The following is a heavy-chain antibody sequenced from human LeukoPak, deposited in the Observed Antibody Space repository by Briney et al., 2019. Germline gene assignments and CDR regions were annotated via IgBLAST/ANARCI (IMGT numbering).Heavy chain of an antibody. D-gene: IGHD4-17*01. V-gene: IGHV3-11*01. CDR2: ISSSGSTI. CDR1: GFTFSDYY. CDR3: ARDFGDPYYYYGMDV. Sequence: GGSLRPSCAASGFTFSDYYMSWIRQAPGKGLEWVSYISSSGSTIYYADSVKGRFTISRDNAKNSLYLQMNSLRAEDTAVYYCARDFGDPYYYYGMDVWGQGTTVTVSS. J-gene: IGHJ6*02.